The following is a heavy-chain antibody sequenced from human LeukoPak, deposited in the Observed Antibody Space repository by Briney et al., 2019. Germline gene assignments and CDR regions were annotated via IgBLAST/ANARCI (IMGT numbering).Heavy chain of an antibody. J-gene: IGHJ4*02. Sequence: PSETLSLTCAVYGGSFSGYYWSWIRQPPGKGLEWIGEINHSGSTNYNPSLKSRVTISVDTSKNQFSLKLSSVTAADTAVYYCARGALDQYYYDSSPFDYWGQGTLVTVSS. V-gene: IGHV4-34*01. CDR3: ARGALDQYYYDSSPFDY. D-gene: IGHD3-22*01. CDR2: INHSGST. CDR1: GGSFSGYY.